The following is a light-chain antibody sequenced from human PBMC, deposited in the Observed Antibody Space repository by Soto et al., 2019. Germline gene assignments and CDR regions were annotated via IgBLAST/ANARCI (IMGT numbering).Light chain of an antibody. Sequence: DIRMTQSPSSLSASVGDRVTITCRASQSISSYLNWYQQKPGKAPNLLIYDASRLQSGVPSRFSGSGGGTDFTLSISSVQPEDFATYFCQQSYMDPITFGQGTRLEIK. CDR3: QQSYMDPIT. J-gene: IGKJ5*01. CDR2: DAS. CDR1: QSISSY. V-gene: IGKV1-39*01.